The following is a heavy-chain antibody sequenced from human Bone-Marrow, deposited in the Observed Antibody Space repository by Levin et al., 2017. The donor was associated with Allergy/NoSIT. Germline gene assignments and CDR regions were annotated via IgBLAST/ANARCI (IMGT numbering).Heavy chain of an antibody. V-gene: IGHV3-48*01. D-gene: IGHD3-10*01. Sequence: GESLKISCAASGFTFSNYKMNWVRQAPGKGLEWLSYISGSSGTIYYADSVKGRFTISRDNAKNSLYLQLNSLRAEDTAGYYCARDAVSERRSGSYPNDAFDIWGQGTMVTVSS. J-gene: IGHJ3*02. CDR2: ISGSSGTI. CDR3: ARDAVSERRSGSYPNDAFDI. CDR1: GFTFSNYK.